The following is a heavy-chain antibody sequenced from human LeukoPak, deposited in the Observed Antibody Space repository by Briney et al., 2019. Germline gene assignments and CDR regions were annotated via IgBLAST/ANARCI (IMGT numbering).Heavy chain of an antibody. CDR1: GFTFSTYF. V-gene: IGHV3-21*01. J-gene: IGHJ5*02. D-gene: IGHD4-23*01. CDR2: ISSSSSYI. CDR3: ARRISGTVVTRGTDNWFDP. Sequence: GGSLRLSCAASGFTFSTYFMHWVRQAPGKGLEWVSSISSSSSYIYYADSVKGRFTISRDNAKNSLYLQMNSLRAEDTAVYYCARRISGTVVTRGTDNWFDPWGQGTLVTVSS.